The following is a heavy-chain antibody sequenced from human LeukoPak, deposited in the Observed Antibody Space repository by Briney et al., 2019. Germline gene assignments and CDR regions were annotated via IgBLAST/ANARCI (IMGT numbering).Heavy chain of an antibody. Sequence: SETLSLTCTVSGGSISSYQWSWIRQPPGKGLEWIGYIDYSGSTNYNPSLESRVTISVDMSKNQFSLRLSSVTAADTALYYCARGYYNSALGRFDYWGQGTLVTVSS. J-gene: IGHJ4*02. CDR1: GGSISSYQ. V-gene: IGHV4-59*01. CDR3: ARGYYNSALGRFDY. CDR2: IDYSGST. D-gene: IGHD2/OR15-2a*01.